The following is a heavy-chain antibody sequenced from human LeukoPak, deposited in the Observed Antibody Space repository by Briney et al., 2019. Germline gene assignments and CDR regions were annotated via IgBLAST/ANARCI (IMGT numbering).Heavy chain of an antibody. CDR3: ARVSAYYYDSSVDY. V-gene: IGHV4-31*03. CDR2: IYYSGST. Sequence: SQTLSLTCTVSGGSISSGGYSWSWIRQHPGKGLEWIGYIYYSGSTYYNPSLKSRVTISVDTSKNQFSLKLSSVTAADTAVYYCARVSAYYYDSSVDYWGQGTLVTVSS. J-gene: IGHJ4*02. CDR1: GGSISSGGYS. D-gene: IGHD3-22*01.